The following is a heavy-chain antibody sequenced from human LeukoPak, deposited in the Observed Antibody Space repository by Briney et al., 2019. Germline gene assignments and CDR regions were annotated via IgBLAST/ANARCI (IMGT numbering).Heavy chain of an antibody. Sequence: SETLSLTCTVSGGSISSYYWSWIRQPPGKGLEWIGYIYYSGSTNYNPSLKSRVTISVDTSKNQFSLKLSSVTAADTAVYYCARGRWATRAFDIWGQGTMVTVSS. D-gene: IGHD1-26*01. CDR2: IYYSGST. CDR3: ARGRWATRAFDI. J-gene: IGHJ3*02. CDR1: GGSISSYY. V-gene: IGHV4-59*01.